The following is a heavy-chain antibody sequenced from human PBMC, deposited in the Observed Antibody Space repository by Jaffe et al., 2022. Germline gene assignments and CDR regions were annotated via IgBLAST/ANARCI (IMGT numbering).Heavy chain of an antibody. Sequence: QVQLVQSGAEVKKPGSSVKVSCKASGGTFSSYTISWVRQAPGQGLEWMGRIIPILGIANYAQKFQGRVTITADKSTSTAYMELSSLRSEDTAVYYCALRRKEPGGDNDSWAFDIWGQGTMVTVSS. CDR2: IIPILGIA. CDR3: ALRRKEPGGDNDSWAFDI. J-gene: IGHJ3*02. V-gene: IGHV1-69*02. D-gene: IGHD2-21*02. CDR1: GGTFSSYT.